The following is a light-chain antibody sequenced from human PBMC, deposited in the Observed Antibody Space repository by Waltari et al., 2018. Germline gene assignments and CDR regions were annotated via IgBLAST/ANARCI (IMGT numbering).Light chain of an antibody. J-gene: IGKJ4*01. V-gene: IGKV1-39*01. CDR2: KAS. Sequence: EIQMTQSPSSLSASVGDRVTITCRASENVNNYLNWYQQKPGKAPKLLIYKASTLQSGVPSRFSGSGSGTDYTFTISSLQSEDVATYYCQHGYGTPLSFGGETKVEIK. CDR1: ENVNNY. CDR3: QHGYGTPLS.